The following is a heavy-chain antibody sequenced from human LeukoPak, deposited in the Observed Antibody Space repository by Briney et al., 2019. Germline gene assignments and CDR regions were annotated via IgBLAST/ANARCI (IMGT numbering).Heavy chain of an antibody. V-gene: IGHV5-51*01. D-gene: IGHD3-3*01. CDR1: GYSFTSYW. J-gene: IGHJ4*02. CDR3: ARGRSRYYDFWSGYYPFDY. CDR2: IYPGDSDT. Sequence: GESLKISCKGSGYSFTSYWIGWVRQMPGKGLEWMGIIYPGDSDTRYSPSFQGQVTISADKSISTAYLQWSSLMASDTAMYYCARGRSRYYDFWSGYYPFDYWGQGTLVTVSS.